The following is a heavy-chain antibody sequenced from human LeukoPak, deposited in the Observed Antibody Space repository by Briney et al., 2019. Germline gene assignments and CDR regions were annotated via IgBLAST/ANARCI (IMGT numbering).Heavy chain of an antibody. CDR3: ARTLLPLIAALCD. D-gene: IGHD6-6*01. Sequence: PGGSLRLSCAASGFTFSSYGMHWVRQAPGKGLEWVAVVSYDGHTKFYANSVKGRFTISRDNSRNTLYLEMNSLRAEDTAVYYCARTLLPLIAALCDWGQGTLVIVCS. CDR2: VSYDGHTK. J-gene: IGHJ4*02. V-gene: IGHV3-33*05. CDR1: GFTFSSYG.